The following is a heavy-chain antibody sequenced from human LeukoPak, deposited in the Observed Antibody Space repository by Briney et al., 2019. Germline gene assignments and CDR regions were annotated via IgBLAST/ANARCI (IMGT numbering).Heavy chain of an antibody. J-gene: IGHJ4*02. V-gene: IGHV3-74*01. D-gene: IGHD3-9*01. CDR2: IKCDGSST. CDR1: GFTFSSIA. CDR3: ARDRDILTPFNY. Sequence: GGSLRLSCAASGFTFSSIAMSWVRQAPDKGLEWVSRIKCDGSSTNYADSVKGRFTISRDNAKNTLYLQMNSLRAEDTAVYYCARDRDILTPFNYWGQGTLVTVSS.